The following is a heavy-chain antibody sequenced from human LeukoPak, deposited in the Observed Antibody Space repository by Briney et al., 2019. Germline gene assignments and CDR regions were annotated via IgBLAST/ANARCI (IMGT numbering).Heavy chain of an antibody. Sequence: ASVKFSFKASGYTFTSYGISWVRQAPGQGLEWMEWISAYNGNTNYAQKLQGRVTMTTDRSTTTAYLELRSLTSEDTAVYYCARATRILDYLDYWGQGTLVSVSS. V-gene: IGHV1-18*01. J-gene: IGHJ4*02. D-gene: IGHD2/OR15-2a*01. CDR2: ISAYNGNT. CDR1: GYTFTSYG. CDR3: ARATRILDYLDY.